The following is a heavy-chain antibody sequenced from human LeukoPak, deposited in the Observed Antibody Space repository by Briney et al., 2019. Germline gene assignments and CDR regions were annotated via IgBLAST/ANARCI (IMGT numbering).Heavy chain of an antibody. J-gene: IGHJ4*02. D-gene: IGHD4-17*01. CDR1: GYTFTGYY. V-gene: IGHV1-2*02. Sequence: ASVKVSCKASGYTFTGYYMHWVRQAPGQGLEWMGWINPNSGGTNYAQKFQGRVTMTRDTSISTAYMELSRLRSDDTAVYYCARTMWRGMTTPYWGQGTLVTVSS. CDR3: ARTMWRGMTTPY. CDR2: INPNSGGT.